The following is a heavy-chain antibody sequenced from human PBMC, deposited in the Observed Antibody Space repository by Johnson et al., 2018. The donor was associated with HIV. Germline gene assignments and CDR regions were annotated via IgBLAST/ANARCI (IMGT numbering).Heavy chain of an antibody. CDR3: AKEGWAAAQEGWGAFDI. CDR2: IGTAGDT. J-gene: IGHJ3*02. Sequence: VQLVESGGGLVQPGGSLRLSCAASGFTFSSYDMHWVRQATGKGLEWVSAIGTAGDTYYADSVKGRFTIPRDNSKNTLCMQMNSLRAEDTAVYYCAKEGWAAAQEGWGAFDIWGQGTRVTVS. CDR1: GFTFSSYD. V-gene: IGHV3-13*01. D-gene: IGHD6-13*01.